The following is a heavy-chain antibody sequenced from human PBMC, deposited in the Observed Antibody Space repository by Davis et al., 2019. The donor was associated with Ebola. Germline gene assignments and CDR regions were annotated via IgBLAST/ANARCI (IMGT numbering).Heavy chain of an antibody. CDR3: AKCRRVGVNAPNDH. Sequence: GGSLRLSCAASGFTFSHYAMSWVRQAPGKGLEWVSAISGSGSRTYYADSLKDRLTISRDNSNNTLYLQMNSLRVEDTAVYYCAKCRRVGVNAPNDHWGQGTLVTVSS. D-gene: IGHD1-26*01. CDR1: GFTFSHYA. CDR2: ISGSGSRT. J-gene: IGHJ4*02. V-gene: IGHV3-23*01.